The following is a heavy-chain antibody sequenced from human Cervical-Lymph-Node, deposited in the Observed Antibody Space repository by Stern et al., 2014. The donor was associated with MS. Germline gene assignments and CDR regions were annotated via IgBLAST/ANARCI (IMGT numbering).Heavy chain of an antibody. CDR3: ARDYYDSSGYYPFDY. Sequence: DQLVESGGGVVQPGRSLRLSCAASGFTFSSYAMHWVRQAPGKGLELVAVISYDGSNKYYADSVKGRFTISRDNSKNTLYLQMNSLRAEDTAVYYCARDYYDSSGYYPFDYWGQGTLVTVSS. CDR2: ISYDGSNK. V-gene: IGHV3-30*04. J-gene: IGHJ4*02. D-gene: IGHD3-22*01. CDR1: GFTFSSYA.